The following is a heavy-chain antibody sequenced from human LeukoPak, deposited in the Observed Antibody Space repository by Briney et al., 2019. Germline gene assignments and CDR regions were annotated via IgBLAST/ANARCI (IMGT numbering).Heavy chain of an antibody. J-gene: IGHJ4*02. CDR2: IADDGKDK. CDR1: GFTFSTYP. CDR3: AKDFGSGSYYNLFDY. Sequence: GGSLRLSCAASGFTFSTYPMHWVRQAPGKGLEWVAVIADDGKDKHYVESVKGRFTISRDNAKNSLYLQMNSLRAEDTALYYCAKDFGSGSYYNLFDYWGQGTLVTVSS. D-gene: IGHD3-10*01. V-gene: IGHV3-30*04.